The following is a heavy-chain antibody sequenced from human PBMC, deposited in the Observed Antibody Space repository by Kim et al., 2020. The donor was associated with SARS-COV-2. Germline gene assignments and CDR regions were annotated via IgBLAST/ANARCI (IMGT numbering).Heavy chain of an antibody. Sequence: SETLSLTCTVSGGSISSGIYYWIWIRQPAGKGLDWIGRIYTSGSTNYNPSLKRRVTISADTSKNQFSLKLSSVTAADTSVYYCARAEGSSWYTGNYYGMDVWGQGTTVTVSS. CDR2: IYTSGST. CDR3: ARAEGSSWYTGNYYGMDV. CDR1: GGSISSGIYY. J-gene: IGHJ6*02. D-gene: IGHD6-13*01. V-gene: IGHV4-61*02.